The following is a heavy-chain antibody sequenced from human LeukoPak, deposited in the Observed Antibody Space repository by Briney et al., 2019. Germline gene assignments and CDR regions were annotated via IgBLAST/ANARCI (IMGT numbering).Heavy chain of an antibody. CDR3: ARLIRSGIGGYYFDY. Sequence: AGGSLRLSCAASGFTFGAYHMSWIRQAPGKGLEWISYVTGSGSDMSYADSVKGRFTISRDNAKNSLYLQMNSLRAEDTAVYNCARLIRSGIGGYYFDYWGQGTLVAVSS. CDR1: GFTFGAYH. CDR2: VTGSGSDM. V-gene: IGHV3-11*04. J-gene: IGHJ4*02. D-gene: IGHD3-3*01.